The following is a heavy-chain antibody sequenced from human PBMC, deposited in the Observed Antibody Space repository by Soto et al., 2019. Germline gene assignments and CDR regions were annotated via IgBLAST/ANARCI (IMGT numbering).Heavy chain of an antibody. CDR1: GFTFSSYA. V-gene: IGHV3-23*01. CDR2: ISGSGGST. CDR3: EKDHYLERPTNFDY. D-gene: IGHD1-1*01. Sequence: PGGSLRLSCAASGFTFSSYAMSWVRQAPGKGLEWVSAISGSGGSTYYADSVKGRFTISRDNSKNTLYLQMNSLRAEDTAVYYCEKDHYLERPTNFDYWGQGTLVTVSP. J-gene: IGHJ4*02.